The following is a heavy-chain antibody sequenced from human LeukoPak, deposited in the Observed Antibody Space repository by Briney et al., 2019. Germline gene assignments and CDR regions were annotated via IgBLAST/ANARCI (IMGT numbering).Heavy chain of an antibody. V-gene: IGHV3-7*01. CDR2: IEKDGSEK. CDR3: ATYTNWVAGDV. D-gene: IGHD3-16*01. CDR1: TSMPANSW. Sequence: CRRPSCLASTSMPANSWTSCDRPAPKNLIGWVADIEKDGSEKGYVGSVSGRFTISRDNAKNSVYLQMDSLRAEDTAVYYCATYTNWVAGDVWGQGTTVSVSS. J-gene: IGHJ6*02.